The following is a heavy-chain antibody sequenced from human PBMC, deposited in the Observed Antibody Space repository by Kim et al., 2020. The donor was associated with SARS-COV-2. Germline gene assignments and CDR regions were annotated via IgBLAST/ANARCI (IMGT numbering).Heavy chain of an antibody. V-gene: IGHV4-31*02. D-gene: IGHD5-12*01. CDR3: ARGGSGRWLRFHAFDI. Sequence: LKSRVTIAVDTSKNQFSRKLSSVTAADTAVYYCARGGSGRWLRFHAFDIWGQGTMVTVSS. J-gene: IGHJ3*02.